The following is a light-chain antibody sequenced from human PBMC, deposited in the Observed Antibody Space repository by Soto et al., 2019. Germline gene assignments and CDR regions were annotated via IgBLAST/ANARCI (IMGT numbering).Light chain of an antibody. CDR3: MQGTHWPIT. CDR1: QSLVHSDGIAY. CDR2: KFS. J-gene: IGKJ5*01. Sequence: DVVMTQSPLSLPVTLGQPASISCRSNQSLVHSDGIAYFSWFQQRPGRSPRLIIYKFSNRYSGVPARFSGSGSGTDFALKISRVEDDDVGVYYCMQGTHWPITFGQGTRLEIK. V-gene: IGKV2-30*02.